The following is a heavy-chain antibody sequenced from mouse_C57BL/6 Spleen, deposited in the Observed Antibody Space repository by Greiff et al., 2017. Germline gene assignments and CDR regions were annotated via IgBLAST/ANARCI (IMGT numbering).Heavy chain of an antibody. Sequence: EVKLVESEGGLVQPGSSMKLSCTASGFTFSDYYMAWVRQVPEKGLEWVANINSDGSSTYYLDSLKSRFIISRDNAKNILYLQMSSLKSEYTATYYCARDRLLTYFDYWGQGTTLTVSS. J-gene: IGHJ2*01. V-gene: IGHV5-16*01. D-gene: IGHD2-3*01. CDR1: GFTFSDYY. CDR2: INSDGSST. CDR3: ARDRLLTYFDY.